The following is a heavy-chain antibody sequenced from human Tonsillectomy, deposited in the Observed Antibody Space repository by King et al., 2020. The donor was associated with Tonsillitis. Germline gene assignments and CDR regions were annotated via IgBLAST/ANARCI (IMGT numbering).Heavy chain of an antibody. Sequence: VQLVESGGGLVKPGGSLRLSCAASGFTFNNAWMSWVRQAPGKGLEWVGRIKSKTDGGTTDHASPVKGRFTISRDDSPNTLYLQMNSLKTVDTAVYYCTTYYYDSSGYYYAPWGQGTLVTVSS. CDR1: GFTFNNAW. J-gene: IGHJ5*02. CDR2: IKSKTDGGTT. D-gene: IGHD3-22*01. V-gene: IGHV3-15*01. CDR3: TTYYYDSSGYYYAP.